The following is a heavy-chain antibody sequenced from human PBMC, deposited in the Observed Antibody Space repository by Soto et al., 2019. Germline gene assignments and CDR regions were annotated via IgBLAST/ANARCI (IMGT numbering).Heavy chain of an antibody. Sequence: EVQLLESGGGLVQPGGSLRLSCTASGFTFSSYAMSWVRQAPGKGLEWVSAISGSGGSTYYADSVKGRFTISRDNSKNTLYLQRNSLRAEDTAVYYCAKTKWCMLFVCDYYGMDVWGQGTTVTVSS. CDR3: AKTKWCMLFVCDYYGMDV. V-gene: IGHV3-23*01. D-gene: IGHD2-8*01. CDR2: ISGSGGST. CDR1: GFTFSSYA. J-gene: IGHJ6*02.